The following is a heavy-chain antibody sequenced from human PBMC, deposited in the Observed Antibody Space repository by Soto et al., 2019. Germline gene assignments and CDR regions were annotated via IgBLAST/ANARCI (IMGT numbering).Heavy chain of an antibody. J-gene: IGHJ6*02. CDR1: GGSISSGGYY. Sequence: QVQLQESGPGLVKPTQTLSLTCTVSGGSISSGGYYWSWIRQHPGKGLEWIGYIYYSGSTYYNPSLKSRVTISVDTSKDQFSLKLSSVTAADTAVYYCAVSRDGYSMDVWGQGTTVTVSS. V-gene: IGHV4-31*03. D-gene: IGHD2-2*01. CDR2: IYYSGST. CDR3: AVSRDGYSMDV.